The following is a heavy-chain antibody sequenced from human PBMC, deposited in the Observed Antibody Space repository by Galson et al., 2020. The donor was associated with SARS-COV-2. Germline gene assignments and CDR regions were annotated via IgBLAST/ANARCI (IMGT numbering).Heavy chain of an antibody. J-gene: IGHJ6*02. CDR1: GFTFTTYG. V-gene: IGHV3-21*05. CDR2: ISRGTSYISRSGTST. CDR3: ARDGFCRGGGCSSYGMDV. D-gene: IGHD2-15*01. Sequence: GESLKISCAASGFTFTTYGVNWVRQAPGKGLEWISYISRGTSYISRSGTSTNYADSVKGRFTISRDNARNSLFLQMNSLRVEDTAVYYCARDGFCRGGGCSSYGMDVWGRGTTVTVSS.